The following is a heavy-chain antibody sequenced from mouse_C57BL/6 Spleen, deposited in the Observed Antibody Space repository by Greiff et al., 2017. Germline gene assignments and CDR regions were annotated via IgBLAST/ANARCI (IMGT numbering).Heavy chain of an antibody. CDR1: GYTFTSYW. D-gene: IGHD2-5*01. J-gene: IGHJ4*01. CDR3: ARDYSNYYYAMDY. CDR2: IDPSDSET. V-gene: IGHV1-52*01. Sequence: VQLQQPGAELVRPGSSVKLSCKASGYTFTSYWMHWVKQRPIQGLEWIGNIDPSDSETHYNQKFKDKATLTVDKSSSTAYMQLSSLTSEDSAVXYCARDYSNYYYAMDYWGQGTSVTVSS.